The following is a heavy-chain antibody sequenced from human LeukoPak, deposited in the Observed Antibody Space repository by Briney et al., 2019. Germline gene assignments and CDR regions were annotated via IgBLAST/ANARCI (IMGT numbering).Heavy chain of an antibody. CDR3: ASGLYYYDSSGYYY. V-gene: IGHV1-18*01. Sequence: VASVKVSCKASGYTFTSYGISWVRQAPGQGLEWMGWISAYNGNTNYAQKLQGRVTMTTDTSTSTAYMELRSLRSDDTAVYYCASGLYYYDSSGYYYWGQGTLVTVSS. CDR1: GYTFTSYG. D-gene: IGHD3-22*01. CDR2: ISAYNGNT. J-gene: IGHJ4*02.